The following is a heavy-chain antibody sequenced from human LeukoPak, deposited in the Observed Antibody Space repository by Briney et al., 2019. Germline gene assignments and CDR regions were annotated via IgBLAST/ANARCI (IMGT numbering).Heavy chain of an antibody. CDR1: GYTFTSYD. CDR2: MNPNSGNT. J-gene: IGHJ5*02. V-gene: IGHV1-8*01. D-gene: IGHD3-3*01. CDR3: ARGQGRSQISIFGVVTYNWFEP. Sequence: ASVKVSCKASGYTFTSYDINWVRQATGQGLEWMGWMNPNSGNTGYAQKFQGRVTMTRNTSISTAYMELSSLRSEDTAVYYCARGQGRSQISIFGVVTYNWFEPWGQGTLVTGSP.